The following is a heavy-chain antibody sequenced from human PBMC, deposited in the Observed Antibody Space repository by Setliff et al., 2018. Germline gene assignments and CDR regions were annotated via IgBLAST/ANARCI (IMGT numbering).Heavy chain of an antibody. CDR2: ISPYYGST. CDR3: VREGVDSRSSTDYRYYMDV. CDR1: GYTFTKYG. J-gene: IGHJ6*03. V-gene: IGHV1-18*03. Sequence: ASVKVSCKASGYTFTKYGVSWVRQAPGQGLEWMGWISPYYGSTNYAQKFQGRVTLTRDTSASTAYVELSSLTSEDMAVYYCVREGVDSRSSTDYRYYMDVWGKGTTVTVSS. D-gene: IGHD3-22*01.